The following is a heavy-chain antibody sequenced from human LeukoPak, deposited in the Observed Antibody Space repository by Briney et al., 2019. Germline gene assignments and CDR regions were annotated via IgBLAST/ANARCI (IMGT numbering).Heavy chain of an antibody. D-gene: IGHD2-2*01. Sequence: PGGSLRLSCAASGFTVSSNYMSWVRQAPGKGLEWVSVIYSGGSTYYADSVKGRFTISRDNSKNTLYLQMSSLRAEDTAVYYCATDGGSSRSYFDYWGQGTLATVSS. CDR3: ATDGGSSRSYFDY. CDR1: GFTVSSNY. V-gene: IGHV3-53*01. J-gene: IGHJ4*02. CDR2: IYSGGST.